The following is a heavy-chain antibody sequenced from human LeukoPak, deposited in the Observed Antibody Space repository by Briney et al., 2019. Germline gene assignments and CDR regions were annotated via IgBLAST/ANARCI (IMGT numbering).Heavy chain of an antibody. Sequence: GGSLRLSCAASGFTFSSYGMSWVRQAPGKGPEWVSAISGSGGSTYYADSVKGRFTISRDNSKNTLYLQMNSLRAEDTAVYYCIVVPAAVLDYWGQGTLVTVSS. CDR1: GFTFSSYG. J-gene: IGHJ4*02. D-gene: IGHD2-2*01. CDR3: IVVPAAVLDY. V-gene: IGHV3-23*01. CDR2: ISGSGGST.